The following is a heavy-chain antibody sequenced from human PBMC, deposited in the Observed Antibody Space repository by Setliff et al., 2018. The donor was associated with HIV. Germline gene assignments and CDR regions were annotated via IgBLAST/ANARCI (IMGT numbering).Heavy chain of an antibody. CDR3: ARGSSETDYYYYYMDV. V-gene: IGHV3-20*04. Sequence: GGSLRLSCAASGFNFAAYAMSWVRQAPGKGLEWVSGMNWNGDALGYADAVKGRFTISRDNAKNTLYLQMNSLRAEDTAVYYCARGSSETDYYYYYMDVWGKGTTVTVSS. CDR1: GFNFAAYA. CDR2: MNWNGDAL. D-gene: IGHD2-2*01. J-gene: IGHJ6*03.